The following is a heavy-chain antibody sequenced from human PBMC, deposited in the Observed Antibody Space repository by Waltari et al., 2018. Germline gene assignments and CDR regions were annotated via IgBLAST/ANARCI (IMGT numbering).Heavy chain of an antibody. V-gene: IGHV4-59*01. D-gene: IGHD4-17*01. CDR2: IYYSGST. CDR3: ARGGDYGGNFGY. CDR1: GGSISSYY. J-gene: IGHJ4*02. Sequence: QVQLQESGSGLVKPSETLSLTCTVSGGSISSYYWSWIRQPPGQGLEWIGYIYYSGSTNDAPSLKSRVTISVDTSKNQFSLKLSSVTAADTAVYYCARGGDYGGNFGYWGQGTLVTVSS.